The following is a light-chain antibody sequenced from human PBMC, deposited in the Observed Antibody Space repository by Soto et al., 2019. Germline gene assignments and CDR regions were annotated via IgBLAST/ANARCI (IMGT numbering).Light chain of an antibody. CDR2: DVS. CDR1: SSDVGGYNY. Sequence: QSALTQPASVSGSPGQSITISCTGTSSDVGGYNYVSWYQHYPGKAPKLMIYDVSNRPSGVSNRFSGSKSGNTASLTISGLEAEDEADYYCRSYSSSSTLDVFGGGTKLTVL. V-gene: IGLV2-14*01. J-gene: IGLJ2*01. CDR3: RSYSSSSTLDV.